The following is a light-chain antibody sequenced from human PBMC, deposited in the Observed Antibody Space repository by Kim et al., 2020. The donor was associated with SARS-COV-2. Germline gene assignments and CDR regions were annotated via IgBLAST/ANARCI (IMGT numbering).Light chain of an antibody. V-gene: IGKV3-20*01. CDR2: DAS. CDR3: QYYHSSPYT. CDR1: QSLSSRH. J-gene: IGKJ2*01. Sequence: EIVLTQSPGTLSLSPGERATLSCRASQSLSSRHLAWYQQKPGQAPRILIYDASSRATGIPDRFSGSGSGTDFTLTISRLEPEDFAVYFCQYYHSSPYTLGQGTKLEIK.